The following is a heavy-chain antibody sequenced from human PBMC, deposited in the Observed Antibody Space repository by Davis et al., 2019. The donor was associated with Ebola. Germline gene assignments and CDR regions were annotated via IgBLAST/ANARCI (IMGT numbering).Heavy chain of an antibody. D-gene: IGHD4-17*01. CDR3: APSGRGDSAYYYYGMDV. J-gene: IGHJ6*02. CDR1: GFTFSSYG. Sequence: GESLKISCAASGFTFSSYGMNWVRQAPGKGLEWVSAISGSGGSTYYADSVKGRFTISRDNSKNTLYLQMNSLRAEDTAVYYCAPSGRGDSAYYYYGMDVWGQGTTVTVSS. CDR2: ISGSGGST. V-gene: IGHV3-23*01.